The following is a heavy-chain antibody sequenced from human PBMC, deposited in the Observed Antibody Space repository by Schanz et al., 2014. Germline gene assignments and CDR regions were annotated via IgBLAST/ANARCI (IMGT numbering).Heavy chain of an antibody. V-gene: IGHV3-23*01. CDR2: INASGGST. D-gene: IGHD2-15*01. J-gene: IGHJ6*02. CDR1: GFTFSSYA. CDR3: AKAHRRSNCSGGRCFHCYYYGMDV. Sequence: EGQLLESGGGLLQPGGSLRLSCAASGFTFSSYAMSWVRQAPGKGLEWVSTINASGGSTYYADSVKGPFTISRDNSKTIQYPQMTSLRDKDSARYYDAKAHRRSNCSGGRCFHCYYYGMDVWGQGTTVTVSS.